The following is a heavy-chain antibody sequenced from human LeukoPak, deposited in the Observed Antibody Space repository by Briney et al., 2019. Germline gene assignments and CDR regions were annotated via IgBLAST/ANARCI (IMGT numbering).Heavy chain of an antibody. Sequence: GGSLRLSCAASGFTFSSHGMNWVRQAPGKGLEWVSGIRGDGVTTYYADSVKGRFSISRDNANNSLYLQLNSLRAEDMGVYYCARGNNRREDYWGQGTLVTVSS. J-gene: IGHJ4*02. V-gene: IGHV3-23*01. CDR2: IRGDGVTT. CDR1: GFTFSSHG. CDR3: ARGNNRREDY. D-gene: IGHD1-14*01.